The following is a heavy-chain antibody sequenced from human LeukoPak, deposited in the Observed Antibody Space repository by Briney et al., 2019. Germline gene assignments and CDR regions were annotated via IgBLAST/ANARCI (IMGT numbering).Heavy chain of an antibody. V-gene: IGHV3-23*01. Sequence: GGSLRLSCAASGFTFSSYGMSWVRQVPGKGLEWVSAISGSGGSTYYADSVKGRFTISRDNSKNTLYLQMNSLRAEDTAVYYCAKERYSSSWYWGGAFDIWGQGTMVTVSS. CDR2: ISGSGGST. J-gene: IGHJ3*02. D-gene: IGHD6-13*01. CDR1: GFTFSSYG. CDR3: AKERYSSSWYWGGAFDI.